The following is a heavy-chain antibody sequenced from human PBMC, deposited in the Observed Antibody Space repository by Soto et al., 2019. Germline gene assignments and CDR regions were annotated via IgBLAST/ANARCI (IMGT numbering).Heavy chain of an antibody. CDR1: GFTFSSYA. CDR2: ISYDGSNK. J-gene: IGHJ4*02. V-gene: IGHV3-30-3*01. Sequence: GGSLRLSCAASGFTFSSYAMHWVRQAPGKGLEWVAVISYDGSNKYYADSVKGRFTISRDNSKNTLYLQMNSLRAEDTAVYYCARPGRSYGDVYFDYWGQGTLVTVSS. D-gene: IGHD4-17*01. CDR3: ARPGRSYGDVYFDY.